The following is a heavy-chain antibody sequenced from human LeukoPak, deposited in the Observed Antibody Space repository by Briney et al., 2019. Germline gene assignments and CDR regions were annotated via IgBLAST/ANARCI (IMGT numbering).Heavy chain of an antibody. D-gene: IGHD3-22*01. J-gene: IGHJ3*02. CDR1: GFTFSSYG. Sequence: GGTLRLSCAASGFTFSSYGMSWVRQAPGKGLEWVSAISGSGGSTYYADSVKGRFTISRDNSKNTLYLQMNSLRAEDTAVYYCAKAAFYYYDSSPSYIWGQGTMVTVSS. V-gene: IGHV3-23*01. CDR2: ISGSGGST. CDR3: AKAAFYYYDSSPSYI.